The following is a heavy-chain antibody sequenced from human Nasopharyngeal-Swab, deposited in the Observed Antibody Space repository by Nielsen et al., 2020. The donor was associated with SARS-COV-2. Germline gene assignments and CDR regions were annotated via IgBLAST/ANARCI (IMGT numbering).Heavy chain of an antibody. Sequence: SLKISCAASGFTFDDYAMHWVRQAPGKGLEWVSGISWNSGSIGYADSVKGRFTISRDNAENSLYLQMNSLRAEDTAFYYCAKDTGYSSGPDLDYWGQGTLVTVSS. CDR3: AKDTGYSSGPDLDY. D-gene: IGHD6-19*01. CDR2: ISWNSGSI. V-gene: IGHV3-9*01. J-gene: IGHJ4*02. CDR1: GFTFDDYA.